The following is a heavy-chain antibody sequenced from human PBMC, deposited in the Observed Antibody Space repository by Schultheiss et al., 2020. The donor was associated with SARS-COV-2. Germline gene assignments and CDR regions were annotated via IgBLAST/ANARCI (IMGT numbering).Heavy chain of an antibody. J-gene: IGHJ6*02. CDR1: GGSISSYY. CDR3: ARGSEHLYYYGMDV. CDR2: IYYSGST. V-gene: IGHV4-59*01. Sequence: SETLSLTCTVSGGSISSYYWSWIRQPPGKGLEWIGYIYYSGSTNYNPSLKSRVTISVDTSKNQFSLKLSSVTAADTAVYYCARGSEHLYYYGMDVWGQGTTVTVSS.